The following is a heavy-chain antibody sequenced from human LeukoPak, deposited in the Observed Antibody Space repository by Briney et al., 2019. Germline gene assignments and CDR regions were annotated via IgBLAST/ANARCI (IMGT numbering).Heavy chain of an antibody. J-gene: IGHJ4*02. CDR2: ISHSSSYI. Sequence: PGGSLRLSCAASGFTFTSYGMTWVRQAPGKGLEWVSSISHSSSYIYYADSVKGRFTISRDNAKNSLYLQMNSLRAEDTAVYYRARTQVRRYSGSYRLLPNYFDYWGQGTLVTVSS. CDR1: GFTFTSYG. D-gene: IGHD1-26*01. V-gene: IGHV3-21*01. CDR3: ARTQVRRYSGSYRLLPNYFDY.